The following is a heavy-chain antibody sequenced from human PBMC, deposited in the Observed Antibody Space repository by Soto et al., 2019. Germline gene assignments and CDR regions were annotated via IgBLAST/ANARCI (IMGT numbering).Heavy chain of an antibody. V-gene: IGHV1-69*06. J-gene: IGHJ4*02. Sequence: QVQLVESGGGVVQPGRSLRLSCAASGFTFSSYAISWVRQAPGQGLEWMGGIIPIFGTANYAQKFQGRVTITADKSTSTAYMELSSLRSEDTAVYYCASWSITGYYDSSGYFDYWGQGTLVTVSS. D-gene: IGHD3-22*01. CDR3: ASWSITGYYDSSGYFDY. CDR2: IIPIFGTA. CDR1: GFTFSSYA.